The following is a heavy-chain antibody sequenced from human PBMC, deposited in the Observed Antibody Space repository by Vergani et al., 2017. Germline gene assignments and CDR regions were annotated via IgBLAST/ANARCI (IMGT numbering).Heavy chain of an antibody. V-gene: IGHV3-23*04. CDR3: AKQYFVSGNYLFDY. D-gene: IGHD3-10*01. Sequence: EVQLVESGGGLVKPGGSLRLSCAASEFTLSNYAMNWVRQAPGKGLEWVSGISGSGVSAYYTDSVKGRFTISRDNSKNMLFLQMNNLRTEDTAIYYCAKQYFVSGNYLFDYWGQGTLVTVSS. J-gene: IGHJ4*02. CDR2: ISGSGVSA. CDR1: EFTLSNYA.